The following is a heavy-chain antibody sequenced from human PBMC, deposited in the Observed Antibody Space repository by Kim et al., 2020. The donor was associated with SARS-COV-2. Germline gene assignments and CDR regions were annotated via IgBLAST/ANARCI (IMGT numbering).Heavy chain of an antibody. V-gene: IGHV4-34*01. Sequence: SETLSLTCAVYGGSFSGYYWTWIRQPPGKGLEWIGEIYHSGITKYTPSLKSRVTISADTSKNPFSLTLIPVTAADTAVSSCSRSPYHTPSSSCVWFDPWG. CDR2: IYHSGIT. J-gene: IGHJ5*02. D-gene: IGHD2-2*01. CDR1: GGSFSGYY. CDR3: SRSPYHTPSSSCVWFDP.